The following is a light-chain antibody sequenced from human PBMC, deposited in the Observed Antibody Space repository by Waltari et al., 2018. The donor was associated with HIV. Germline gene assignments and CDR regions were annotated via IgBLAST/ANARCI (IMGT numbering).Light chain of an antibody. V-gene: IGLV2-23*02. CDR2: EVS. CDR3: CSYAGSSTHV. J-gene: IGLJ1*01. CDR1: RSDVGSYKL. Sequence: QSALTQPVSVSGSPGQSITLSCTGTRSDVGSYKLVSLYHKHPDKAPKLMIYEVSKRPSGVSNRFSGSKSGNTASLTISGLQAEDEAGYYCCSYAGSSTHVFGGGTKVTVL.